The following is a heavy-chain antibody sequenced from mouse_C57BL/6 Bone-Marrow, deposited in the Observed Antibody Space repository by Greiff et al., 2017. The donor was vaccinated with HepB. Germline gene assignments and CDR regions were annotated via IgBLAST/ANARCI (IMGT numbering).Heavy chain of an antibody. D-gene: IGHD6-1*01. V-gene: IGHV1-15*01. CDR1: GYTFTDYE. Sequence: VQRVESGAELVRPGASVTLSCKASGYTFTDYEMHWVKQTPVHGLEWIGAIDPETGGTAYNQKFKGKAILTADKSSSTAYMELRSLTSEDSAVYYCTRLPLFAYWGQGTLVTVSA. CDR2: IDPETGGT. CDR3: TRLPLFAY. J-gene: IGHJ3*01.